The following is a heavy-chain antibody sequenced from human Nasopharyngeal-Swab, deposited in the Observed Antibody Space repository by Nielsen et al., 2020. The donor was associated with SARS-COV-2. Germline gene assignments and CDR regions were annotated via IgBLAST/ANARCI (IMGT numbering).Heavy chain of an antibody. V-gene: IGHV4-30-4*01. Sequence: WIRQPPGKGLEWIGYINYSGNNYHNPSLKSRLTISVDTSKNQFSLKLSSVTAADTAVYYCASLGRLGYYDITRRRAFDIWGQGTMVTVSS. D-gene: IGHD3-22*01. CDR2: INYSGNN. J-gene: IGHJ3*02. CDR3: ASLGRLGYYDITRRRAFDI.